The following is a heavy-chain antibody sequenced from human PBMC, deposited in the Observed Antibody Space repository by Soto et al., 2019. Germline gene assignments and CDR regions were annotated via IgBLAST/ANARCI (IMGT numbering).Heavy chain of an antibody. D-gene: IGHD5-12*01. V-gene: IGHV4-31*03. CDR3: ARGVGDSGYAFGPLSDY. Sequence: SETLSLTCTVSGGSISSGGYYWSWIRQHPGKGLEWIGYIYYSGSTYYNPSLKSRVTISVDTSKNQFSLKLSSVTAADTAVYYCARGVGDSGYAFGPLSDYWGPGTLVTDSS. J-gene: IGHJ4*02. CDR1: GGSISSGGYY. CDR2: IYYSGST.